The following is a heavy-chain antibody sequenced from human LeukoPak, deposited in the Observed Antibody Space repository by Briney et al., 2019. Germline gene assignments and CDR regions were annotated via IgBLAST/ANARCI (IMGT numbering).Heavy chain of an antibody. CDR2: IKSKANGGTT. J-gene: IGHJ6*03. CDR3: TNSGVVPHYYMEV. V-gene: IGHV3-15*01. Sequence: PGGSLRLSCSASGFTFSNAWMSWVRHAPGKGREWVGRIKSKANGGTTDYATPVKRRTTTPREASKNTRYLQINILKTEDTTSDYRTNSGVVPHYYMEVWGKGTTVTVSS. CDR1: GFTFSNAW. D-gene: IGHD3-3*01.